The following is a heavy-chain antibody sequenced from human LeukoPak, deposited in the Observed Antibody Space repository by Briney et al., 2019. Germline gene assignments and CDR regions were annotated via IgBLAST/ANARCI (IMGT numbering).Heavy chain of an antibody. Sequence: NPSETLSLTCTVSGGSISSSSYYWSWIRQPPGKGLEWIGEINHSGSTNYNPSPKSRVTISVDTSKNQFSLKLSSVTAADTAVYYCARGLYYDSSGYYPFDYWGQGTLVTVSS. V-gene: IGHV4-39*07. CDR3: ARGLYYDSSGYYPFDY. J-gene: IGHJ4*02. CDR2: INHSGST. D-gene: IGHD3-22*01. CDR1: GGSISSSSYY.